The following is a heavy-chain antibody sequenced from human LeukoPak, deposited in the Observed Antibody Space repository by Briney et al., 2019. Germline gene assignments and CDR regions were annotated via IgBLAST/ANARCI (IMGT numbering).Heavy chain of an antibody. V-gene: IGHV3-48*01. Sequence: PGGSLRLSCAASGFTFDDYGMSWVRQAPGKGLEWISYISSSSSTIYYADSVKGRFTISRDNAKNSLYLQMNSLRAEDTAVYYCARVLTGYYTSYYFDYWGQGTLVTVSS. CDR2: ISSSSSTI. D-gene: IGHD3-9*01. CDR1: GFTFDDYG. CDR3: ARVLTGYYTSYYFDY. J-gene: IGHJ4*02.